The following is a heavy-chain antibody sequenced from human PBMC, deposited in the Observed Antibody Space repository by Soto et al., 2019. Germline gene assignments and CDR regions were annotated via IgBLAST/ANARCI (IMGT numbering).Heavy chain of an antibody. CDR3: ARGVLVYCGADS. D-gene: IGHD2-21*01. Sequence: QVQLVQSGAEVRKPGASVKVSCKASGYTFSTYEITWVREATGQGLEWMGWMNPNSGGTIYAQQFQGRVTMTANTSISTAYLELSSLRSEDTAVYYCARGVLVYCGADSWGQGTLVTVSS. J-gene: IGHJ4*02. CDR2: MNPNSGGT. CDR1: GYTFSTYE. V-gene: IGHV1-8*01.